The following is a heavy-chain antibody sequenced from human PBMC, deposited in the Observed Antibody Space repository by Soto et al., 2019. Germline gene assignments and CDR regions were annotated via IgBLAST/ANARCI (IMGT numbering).Heavy chain of an antibody. D-gene: IGHD2-2*01. J-gene: IGHJ5*02. CDR2: IYPGDSDT. CDR3: ARLGIVVVPAAMAVDWFDP. Sequence: PGESLKISCKGSGYSFTSYWIGWARQMPGKGLEWMGIIYPGDSDTRYSPSFQGQVTISADKSISTAYLQWSSLKASDTAMYYCARLGIVVVPAAMAVDWFDPWGQGTLVTVSS. V-gene: IGHV5-51*01. CDR1: GYSFTSYW.